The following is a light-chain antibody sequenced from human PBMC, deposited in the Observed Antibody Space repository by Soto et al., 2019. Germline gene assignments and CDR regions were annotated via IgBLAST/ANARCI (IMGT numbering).Light chain of an antibody. V-gene: IGKV3-15*01. CDR3: QQYNNWPWT. Sequence: VMTQSPATLSVSPGERVTLSCRASQSVATNLAWYQQRPGQAPRLLIYGASKRAIGLPARFSGSASGTEFTLTISSLQSEDFTVYYCQQYNNWPWTFGQGTKVDIK. CDR1: QSVATN. CDR2: GAS. J-gene: IGKJ1*01.